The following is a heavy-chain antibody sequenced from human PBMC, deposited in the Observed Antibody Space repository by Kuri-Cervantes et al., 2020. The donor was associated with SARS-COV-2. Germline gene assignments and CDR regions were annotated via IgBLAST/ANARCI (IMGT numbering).Heavy chain of an antibody. CDR2: VKTNSGNT. CDR1: ETTFPNYD. V-gene: IGHV1-8*01. CDR3: AREGISPDIVVVPAALDAFDI. J-gene: IGHJ3*02. D-gene: IGHD2-2*01. Sequence: ASVKVSCKAPETTFPNYDINWVRQATGQGLEWMGMVKTNSGNTLYAQIFKGRVTMTRDTSTSTVYLELSRLRSDDTAVYYCAREGISPDIVVVPAALDAFDIWGQGTMVTVSS.